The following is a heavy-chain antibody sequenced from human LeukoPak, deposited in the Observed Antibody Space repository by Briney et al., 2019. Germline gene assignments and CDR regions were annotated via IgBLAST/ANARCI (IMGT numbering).Heavy chain of an antibody. CDR3: AKARLRNDAFDI. CDR2: IKSDGSRT. D-gene: IGHD4-17*01. Sequence: SGGSLRLSCAASGFTSSSNWMHWVRQAPGKGLVWVSRIKSDGSRTTYADSVKGRFTISRDNAKNSLYLQMNSLRAEDTAVYYCAKARLRNDAFDIWGQGTRVTVSS. CDR1: GFTSSSNW. V-gene: IGHV3-74*01. J-gene: IGHJ3*02.